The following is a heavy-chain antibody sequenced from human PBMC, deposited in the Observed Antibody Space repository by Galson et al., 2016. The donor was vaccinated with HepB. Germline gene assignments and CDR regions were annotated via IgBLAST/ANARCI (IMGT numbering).Heavy chain of an antibody. CDR1: GYTFTTFE. CDR3: GRGPTPFIAVAVNT. V-gene: IGHV1-69*13. J-gene: IGHJ4*02. Sequence: SVKVSCKASGYTFTTFEINWVRQAPGQGLEWMGGIIPMFGTTKYALKFQGRVTLTADESTTTAYMELSSLRSEDTAVYYCGRGPTPFIAVAVNTWGQGTLVTVSS. D-gene: IGHD6-19*01. CDR2: IIPMFGTT.